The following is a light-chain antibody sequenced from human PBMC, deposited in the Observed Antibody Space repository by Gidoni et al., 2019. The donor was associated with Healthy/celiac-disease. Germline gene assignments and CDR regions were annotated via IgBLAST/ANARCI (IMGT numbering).Light chain of an antibody. CDR2: GAS. CDR3: QQYNNWPRA. J-gene: IGKJ1*01. Sequence: EIVMTQSPATLSVSPGERATLSCRASQSVSSNLAWYQQKPGQAPRLLIYGASTRATGIPARFSGSGSRAEFTLTISSLQSEDFAVYYCQQYNNWPRAFXQXTKVEIK. CDR1: QSVSSN. V-gene: IGKV3-15*01.